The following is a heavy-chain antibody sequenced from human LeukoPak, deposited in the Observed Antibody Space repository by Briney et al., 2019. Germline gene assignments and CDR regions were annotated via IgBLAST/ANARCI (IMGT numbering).Heavy chain of an antibody. J-gene: IGHJ4*02. V-gene: IGHV3-53*04. D-gene: IGHD5-12*01. CDR1: GFTVSSNY. CDR2: IYSGGST. Sequence: RTGGSLRLSCAASGFTVSSNYMSWVRQAPGKGLEWVSVIYSGGSTYYADSVKGRSTISRHNSKNTLYLQMNSLRAEDTAVYYCARDRPHVIVATTPPLWGQGTLVTVSS. CDR3: ARDRPHVIVATTPPL.